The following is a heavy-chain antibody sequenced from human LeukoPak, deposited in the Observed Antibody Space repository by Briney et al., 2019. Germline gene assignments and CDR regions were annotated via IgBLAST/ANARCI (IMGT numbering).Heavy chain of an antibody. D-gene: IGHD3-16*02. J-gene: IGHJ4*02. CDR1: GFTFSSYA. CDR3: ARPRPDYDYVWGSYRVYYFDY. CDR2: ISGSGGST. Sequence: PGGSLRLSCAASGFTFSSYAMSWIRQAPGKGLEWVSVISGSGGSTYYADSVKGRFTISRDNSKDTLYLQMNGLKSEDTAVYYCARPRPDYDYVWGSYRVYYFDYWGQGTLVTVSS. V-gene: IGHV3-23*01.